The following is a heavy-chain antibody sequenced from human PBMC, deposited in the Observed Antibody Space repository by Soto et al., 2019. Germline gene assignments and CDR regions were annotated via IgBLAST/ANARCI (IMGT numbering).Heavy chain of an antibody. CDR1: GYTFTIYY. CDR3: ATVALRYCGWLSRGWFDP. Sequence: ASVKVSCRASGYTFTIYYMHWVRQAPGQGLEWMGIINPSGGSTSYAQNFQGRATITEDTSTDTAYMGLSSLRSEDTAVYYCATVALRYCGWLSRGWFDPCGQGTLVTVYS. D-gene: IGHD3-9*01. CDR2: INPSGGST. J-gene: IGHJ5*02. V-gene: IGHV1-46*01.